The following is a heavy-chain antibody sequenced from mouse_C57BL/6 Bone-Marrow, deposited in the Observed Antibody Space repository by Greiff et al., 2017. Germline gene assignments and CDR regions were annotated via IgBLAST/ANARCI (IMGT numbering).Heavy chain of an antibody. V-gene: IGHV1-62-2*01. CDR3: ARHEAGDSPDYIDY. CDR1: GYTFTEYT. D-gene: IGHD3-2*02. CDR2: FYPGSGSI. Sequence: QVHVKQSGAELVKPGASVKLSCKASGYTFTEYTIHWVKQRSGQGLEWIGWFYPGSGSIKYNEKFKDKATLTANKSSSTVYMELSRLSSEDSAVYCCARHEAGDSPDYIDYWGQGTTLTVSS. J-gene: IGHJ2*01.